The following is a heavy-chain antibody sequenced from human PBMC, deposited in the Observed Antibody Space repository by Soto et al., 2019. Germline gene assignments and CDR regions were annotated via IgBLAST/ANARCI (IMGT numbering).Heavy chain of an antibody. CDR2: ISWNSGSI. V-gene: IGHV3-9*01. CDR3: ATLPDSSGWYNDY. CDR1: GFTFDDYA. D-gene: IGHD6-19*01. J-gene: IGHJ4*02. Sequence: PGGSLRLSCAASGFTFDDYAMHWVRQAPGKGLEWVSGISWNSGSIGYADSVKGRFTISRDNAKNSLYLQMNSLRAEDTALYYCATLPDSSGWYNDYWGQGTLVTVSS.